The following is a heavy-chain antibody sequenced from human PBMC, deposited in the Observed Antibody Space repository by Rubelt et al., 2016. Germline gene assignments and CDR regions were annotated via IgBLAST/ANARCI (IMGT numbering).Heavy chain of an antibody. Sequence: VRQAPGKGLEWVSAISGSGGSTYYADSVKGRFTISRDNSKNTLYLQMNSLRAEDTAVYYCAKDPEGLGIWGQGTLVTVSS. V-gene: IGHV3-23*01. J-gene: IGHJ4*02. CDR3: AKDPEGLGI. CDR2: ISGSGGST. D-gene: IGHD1-14*01.